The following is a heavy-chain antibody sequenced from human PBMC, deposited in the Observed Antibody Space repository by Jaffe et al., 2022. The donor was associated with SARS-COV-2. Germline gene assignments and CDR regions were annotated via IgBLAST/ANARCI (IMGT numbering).Heavy chain of an antibody. D-gene: IGHD1-20*01. J-gene: IGHJ4*02. CDR2: INSDGRST. CDR1: GFTFSSYW. CDR3: ARAHYNWNDEVPLDY. V-gene: IGHV3-74*01. Sequence: EVQLVESGGGLVQPGGSLRLSCAASGFTFSSYWMHWVRQAPGKGLVWVSRINSDGRSTTYADSVKGRFTISRDNAKNTLYLQMNSLRAEDTAVYYCARAHYNWNDEVPLDYWGQGTLVTVSS.